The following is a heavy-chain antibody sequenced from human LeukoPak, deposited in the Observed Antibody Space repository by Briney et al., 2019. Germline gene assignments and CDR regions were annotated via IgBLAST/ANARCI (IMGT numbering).Heavy chain of an antibody. CDR3: AKYYYPFLQPQPHWFDP. Sequence: GGSLRLSCAASGFTFSSYAMSWVRQAPGKGLEWVSAISGSGGSTYYADSVKGRFTISRDNSKNTLYLQMNSLRAEDTAVYYCAKYYYPFLQPQPHWFDPWGQGTLVTVSS. CDR1: GFTFSSYA. CDR2: ISGSGGST. J-gene: IGHJ5*02. V-gene: IGHV3-23*01. D-gene: IGHD1-26*01.